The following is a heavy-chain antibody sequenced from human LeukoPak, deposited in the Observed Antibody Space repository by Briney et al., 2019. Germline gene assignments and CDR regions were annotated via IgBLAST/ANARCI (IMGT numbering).Heavy chain of an antibody. D-gene: IGHD5/OR15-5a*01. J-gene: IGHJ4*02. CDR1: GFTFSSFW. CDR2: INQDGNEK. CDR3: AGRPSSTIP. V-gene: IGHV3-7*01. Sequence: PGGSLRLSCAASGFTFSSFWMSWVRQAPGKGLEWVANINQDGNEKYCVDSVKGRFTISRDNAKNSLYLQMNSLRAEDTAVYYCAGRPSSTIPWGQGTLVTVSS.